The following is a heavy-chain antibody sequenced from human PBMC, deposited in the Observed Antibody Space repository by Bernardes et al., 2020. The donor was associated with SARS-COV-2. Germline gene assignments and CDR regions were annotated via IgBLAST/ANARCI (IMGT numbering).Heavy chain of an antibody. D-gene: IGHD5-18*01. CDR3: ARSLVDTAMDYYYYGMDV. Sequence: SETLSLTCTVSGGSISSYYWSWIRQPPGKGLEWIGYIYYSGSTNYNPSLKSRVTISVDTSKNQFSLKLSSVTAADTAVYYCARSLVDTAMDYYYYGMDVWGQGTTVTVSS. V-gene: IGHV4-59*01. CDR1: GGSISSYY. CDR2: IYYSGST. J-gene: IGHJ6*02.